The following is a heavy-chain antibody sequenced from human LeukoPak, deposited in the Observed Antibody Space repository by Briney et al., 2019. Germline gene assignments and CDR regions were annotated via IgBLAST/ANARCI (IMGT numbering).Heavy chain of an antibody. V-gene: IGHV3-21*05. CDR1: GFTFSSYE. CDR2: ISSSSSYI. Sequence: GGSLRLSCAASGFTFSSYEMNWVRQAPGKGLEWVSYISSSSSYIYYADSVKGRFTISRDNAKNSLYLQMNSLRAEDTAVYYCAREGQLPGGNAFDIWGQGTMVTVSS. J-gene: IGHJ3*02. CDR3: AREGQLPGGNAFDI. D-gene: IGHD3-16*01.